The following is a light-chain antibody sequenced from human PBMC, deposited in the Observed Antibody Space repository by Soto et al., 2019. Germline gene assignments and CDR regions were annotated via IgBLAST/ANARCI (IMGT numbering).Light chain of an antibody. CDR2: GAS. CDR3: QQYNNWPPWP. Sequence: EIVMTQSPATLSVSPGERATLSCRASQSVSSNLAWYQQKPGQAPRLLIYGASTRATGIPASFSGSGSGPEFTLTISSLQSEDFAVYYCQQYNNWPPWPFGQGTKVEI. V-gene: IGKV3-15*01. J-gene: IGKJ1*01. CDR1: QSVSSN.